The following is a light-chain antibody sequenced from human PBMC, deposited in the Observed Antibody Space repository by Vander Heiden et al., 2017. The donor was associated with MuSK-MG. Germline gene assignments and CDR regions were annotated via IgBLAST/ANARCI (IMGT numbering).Light chain of an antibody. J-gene: IGLJ2*01. CDR2: EDK. V-gene: IGLV3-1*01. CDR3: QAWDRNICI. Sequence: SYELTQPPSVSVSPGQTASITCSGDKLGDKYASWYQQKPGQSPVLVIYEDKKRPSGIPERFSGHNSGNTATLTISGTQAVDEADYYCQAWDRNICIFGGGTKLTVL. CDR1: KLGDKY.